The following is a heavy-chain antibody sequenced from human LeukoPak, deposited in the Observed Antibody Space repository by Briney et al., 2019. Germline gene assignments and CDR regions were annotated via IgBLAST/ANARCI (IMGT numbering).Heavy chain of an antibody. J-gene: IGHJ4*02. CDR1: GFTFSSYW. CDR2: IKQDGSEK. V-gene: IGHV3-7*03. Sequence: PGGSLRLSCAASGFTFSSYWMSWVRQAPGKGLEWVANIKQDGSEKYYVDSVKGRFTISRDNAKNSLYLQMNSLRAEDTALYYCAKDINPYSSGFDYWGQGTLVTVSS. CDR3: AKDINPYSSGFDY. D-gene: IGHD6-19*01.